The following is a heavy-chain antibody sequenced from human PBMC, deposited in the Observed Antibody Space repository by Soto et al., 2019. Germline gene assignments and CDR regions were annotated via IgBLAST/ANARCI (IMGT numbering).Heavy chain of an antibody. CDR1: NFSISSGYY. CDR3: ARTHSGSYYSVFNY. CDR2: IYRSGTT. D-gene: IGHD1-26*01. Sequence: SETLSLTCVVSNFSISSGYYWGWIRQSPGKGLEWIASIYRSGTTSYNPSLKSRVTISVDPTKNQFSLMLTAVTAADTAVYYCARTHSGSYYSVFNYWGRGSLVTVSS. V-gene: IGHV4-38-2*01. J-gene: IGHJ4*02.